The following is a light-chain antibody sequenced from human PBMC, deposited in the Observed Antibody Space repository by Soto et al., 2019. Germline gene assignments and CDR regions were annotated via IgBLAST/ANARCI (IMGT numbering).Light chain of an antibody. CDR1: QGISTY. CDR3: QQLNSYPLT. CDR2: AAS. V-gene: IGKV1-9*01. J-gene: IGKJ4*01. Sequence: DTQLTQSPSFLSASVGDKVTITCRASQGISTYLAWYQQKPGKAPKVLIYAASTLQRGVPSRFSGSGSGTEFTLTISSLQPEDFATYYCQQLNSYPLTFGGGTKVEIK.